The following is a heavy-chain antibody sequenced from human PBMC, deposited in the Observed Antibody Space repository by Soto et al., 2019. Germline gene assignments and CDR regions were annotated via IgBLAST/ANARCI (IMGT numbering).Heavy chain of an antibody. D-gene: IGHD6-6*01. CDR1: GYTFTSYY. Sequence: ASVKVSCKASGYTFTSYYMHWVRQAPGQGLEWMGIINPSGGSTSYAQKFQGRVTMTRDTSTSTVYMELSSLRSEDTAVYYCASPREYSSSAASSYYFDYWGQGTLVTVSS. CDR3: ASPREYSSSAASSYYFDY. V-gene: IGHV1-46*01. CDR2: INPSGGST. J-gene: IGHJ4*02.